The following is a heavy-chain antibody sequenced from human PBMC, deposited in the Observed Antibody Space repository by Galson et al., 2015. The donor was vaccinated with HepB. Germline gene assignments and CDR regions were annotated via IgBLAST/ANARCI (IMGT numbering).Heavy chain of an antibody. CDR2: ITSSSNYI. Sequence: SLRLSCAPSGFTLSGYSINLVRQAPGKGLEWVSSITSSSNYIYYADSVKGRFTISRDNAKNSLYLQMNILRVEDTAVYYCARGGFTISDALDLWGQGTMVTVSS. CDR3: ARGGFTISDALDL. V-gene: IGHV3-21*01. D-gene: IGHD3-3*01. CDR1: GFTLSGYS. J-gene: IGHJ3*01.